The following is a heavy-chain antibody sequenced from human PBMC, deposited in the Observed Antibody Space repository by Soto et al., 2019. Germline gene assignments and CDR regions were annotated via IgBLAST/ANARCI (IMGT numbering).Heavy chain of an antibody. D-gene: IGHD5-18*01. Sequence: GESLKISCKGSGYTFTSYWITWVRQMPGKGLEWMGRIDPSDSSTNYSPSFQGHVTISTNKSISTANLQWSSLKVSDTAMYYCAATGYTYGYHFDHWGQGTQVTVSS. CDR2: IDPSDSST. J-gene: IGHJ4*02. CDR3: AATGYTYGYHFDH. CDR1: GYTFTSYW. V-gene: IGHV5-10-1*01.